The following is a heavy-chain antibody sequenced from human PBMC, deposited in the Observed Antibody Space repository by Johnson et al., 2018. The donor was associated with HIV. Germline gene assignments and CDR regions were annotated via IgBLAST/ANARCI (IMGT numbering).Heavy chain of an antibody. CDR3: AKESETYGGNIGFQHAFDI. CDR2: ISWNSGSI. V-gene: IGHV3-9*01. D-gene: IGHD4-23*01. CDR1: GFIFDDYA. Sequence: QLVESGGGLVQPGRSLRLSCVASGFIFDDYAMHWVRQAPGKGLEWVSGISWNSGSIGYADSVKGRFTISRDNSKNTLYLQMNSLRADDTAVYYCAKESETYGGNIGFQHAFDIWGQGTMVTISS. J-gene: IGHJ3*02.